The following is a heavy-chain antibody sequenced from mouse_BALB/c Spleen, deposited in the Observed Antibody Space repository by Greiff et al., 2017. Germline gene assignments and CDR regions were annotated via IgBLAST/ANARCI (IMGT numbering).Heavy chain of an antibody. V-gene: IGHV7-3*02. CDR1: GFTFTDYY. J-gene: IGHJ4*01. CDR3: ARGATGDAMDD. CDR2: IRNKANGYTT. Sequence: EVQLVESGGGLVQPGGSLRLSCATSGFTFTDYYMSWVRQPPGKALEWLGFIRNKANGYTTEYSASVKGRFTISRDNSQSILYLQMNTLRAEDSATYYCARGATGDAMDDWGQGTSVTVSS. D-gene: IGHD3-1*01.